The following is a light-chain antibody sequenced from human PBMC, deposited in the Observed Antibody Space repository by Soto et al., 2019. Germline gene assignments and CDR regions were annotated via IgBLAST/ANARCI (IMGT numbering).Light chain of an antibody. CDR1: QSIGNY. CDR3: QQSHTFPRT. J-gene: IGKJ1*01. V-gene: IGKV1-39*01. CDR2: AAS. Sequence: DIQMTQSPSSLSASVGDRVTITCRASQSIGNYLSWYQQTPGKAPKLLIHAASNLQSGVPSRFSGSGSGTDFTLTISILQPEDFATYYCQQSHTFPRTFGQGTEVEI.